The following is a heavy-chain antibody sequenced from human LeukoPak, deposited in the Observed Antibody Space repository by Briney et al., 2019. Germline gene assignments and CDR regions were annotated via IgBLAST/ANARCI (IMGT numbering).Heavy chain of an antibody. CDR1: GFTFSSYS. D-gene: IGHD2-15*01. Sequence: GGSLRLSCAASGFTFSSYSMNWVRQAPGKGLEWVSSISSSSSYIYYADSVKGRFTISRDNAKNSPYLQMNSLRAEDTAVYYCARDLAPIVVVVAATGWWFDPWGQGTLVTVSS. J-gene: IGHJ5*02. CDR3: ARDLAPIVVVVAATGWWFDP. CDR2: ISSSSSYI. V-gene: IGHV3-21*01.